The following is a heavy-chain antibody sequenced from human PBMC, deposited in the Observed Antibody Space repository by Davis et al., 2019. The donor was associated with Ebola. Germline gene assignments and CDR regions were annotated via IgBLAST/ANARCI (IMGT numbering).Heavy chain of an antibody. CDR3: ARDRGYSYGGSFYYYYYGMDV. J-gene: IGHJ6*02. V-gene: IGHV3-48*02. Sequence: GESLKISCAASGFTFSSYSMNWVRQAPGKGLEWVSYISSSSSTIYYADSVKGRFTISRDNAKNSLYLQMNSLRDEDTAVYYCARDRGYSYGGSFYYYYYGMDVWGQGTTVTVSS. CDR1: GFTFSSYS. CDR2: ISSSSSTI. D-gene: IGHD5-18*01.